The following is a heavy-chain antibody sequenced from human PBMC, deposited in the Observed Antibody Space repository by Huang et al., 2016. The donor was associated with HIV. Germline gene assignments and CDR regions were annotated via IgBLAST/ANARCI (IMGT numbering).Heavy chain of an antibody. CDR1: GYMFTAYA. J-gene: IGHJ4*02. CDR3: ARSGLPRALDY. D-gene: IGHD3-10*01. CDR2: INPIAGNP. Sequence: QVQMVQSGSEVKKPGASGKVSCKASGYMFTAYALNWVRQAPGQGLGWMGWINPIAGNPAYAQGFTGLFVFSLDTSVNAAYLQINTLKAEDTAVYYCARSGLPRALDYWGQGTLVTVSS. V-gene: IGHV7-4-1*02.